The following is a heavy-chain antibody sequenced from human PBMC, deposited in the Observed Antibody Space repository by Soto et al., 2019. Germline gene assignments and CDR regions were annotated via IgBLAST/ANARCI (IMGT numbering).Heavy chain of an antibody. CDR3: AKGYCSSTSCYWDYLPL. CDR2: INPNSGGT. CDR1: GYTFTGYY. J-gene: IGHJ4*02. Sequence: ASVKVSCKASGYTFTGYYMHWVRQAPGQGLEWMGWINPNSGGTNYAQKFQGWVTMTRETSISTAYMELSRLRSHDTAVYYCAKGYCSSTSCYWDYLPLWGQGTLVTVSS. V-gene: IGHV1-2*04. D-gene: IGHD2-2*01.